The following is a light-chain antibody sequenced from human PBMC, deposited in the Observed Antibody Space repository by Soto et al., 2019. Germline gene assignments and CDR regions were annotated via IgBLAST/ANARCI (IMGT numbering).Light chain of an antibody. V-gene: IGLV2-11*01. Sequence: QSALTQPRSVSGSPGQSVTISCTGTGSDVGGYNYVSWYQQHPGKAPKLMIYDVTKRPSGVPDCFSGSKSGSTASLTISGLQAEDEADYYCCSYAGSNTLLFGGGTKLTVL. J-gene: IGLJ2*01. CDR3: CSYAGSNTLL. CDR1: GSDVGGYNY. CDR2: DVT.